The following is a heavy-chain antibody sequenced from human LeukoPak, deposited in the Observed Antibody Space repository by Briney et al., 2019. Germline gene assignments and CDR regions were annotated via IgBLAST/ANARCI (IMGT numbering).Heavy chain of an antibody. Sequence: GRSLKLSCAASGFTFSSYAMHWVRQAPGKGLEWVAVISYDGSNKYYADSVKGRFTISRDNSKNTLYLQMNSLRAEDTAVYYCARDTPANIVVVTATYSCGMDVWGQGTTVTVSS. CDR2: ISYDGSNK. CDR3: ARDTPANIVVVTATYSCGMDV. D-gene: IGHD2-21*02. V-gene: IGHV3-30-3*01. CDR1: GFTFSSYA. J-gene: IGHJ6*02.